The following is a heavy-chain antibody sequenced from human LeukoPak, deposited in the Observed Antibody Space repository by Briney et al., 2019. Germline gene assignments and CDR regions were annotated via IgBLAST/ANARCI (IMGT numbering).Heavy chain of an antibody. V-gene: IGHV1-18*04. D-gene: IGHD2-2*01. J-gene: IGHJ4*02. CDR1: GYTFTTYY. Sequence: ASVKVSCKASGYTFTTYYIHWVRQAPGQGLEWMGWIGAYNGNTNYVQKFQGRVTMTTDTSASTAYMELRSLRSDDTAVYYCAKDHQYDFDYWGQGTLVTVSS. CDR3: AKDHQYDFDY. CDR2: IGAYNGNT.